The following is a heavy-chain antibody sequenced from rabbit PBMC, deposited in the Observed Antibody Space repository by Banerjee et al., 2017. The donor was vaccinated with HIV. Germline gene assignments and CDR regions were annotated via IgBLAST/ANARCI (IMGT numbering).Heavy chain of an antibody. Sequence: QSLEESGGDLVKPGASLTLTCTASGFSFSSSYYMCWVRQAPGKGLEWIACIYAGSRGNTYYASWAKGRFTISKTSSTTVTLQMTSLTAADTATYFCARGGTYGYGASAYVYDLWGQGTLVTVS. V-gene: IGHV1S40*01. CDR3: ARGGTYGYGASAYVYDL. CDR2: IYAGSRGNT. D-gene: IGHD6-1*01. CDR1: GFSFSSSYY. J-gene: IGHJ3*01.